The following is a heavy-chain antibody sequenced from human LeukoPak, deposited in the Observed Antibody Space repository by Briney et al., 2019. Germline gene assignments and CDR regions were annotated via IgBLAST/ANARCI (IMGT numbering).Heavy chain of an antibody. CDR3: ARSIPATGNNFDY. CDR1: GDSVSSNSAA. Sequence: SQTLSVTCVISGDSVSSNSAAWNWIRQSPSRGLEWLGRTYFRSKWYSDYTVSVKGRITINGDTSKNQFSLQLNSVTPDDTAVYFCARSIPATGNNFDYWGQGTRFTVSS. D-gene: IGHD6-13*01. CDR2: TYFRSKWYS. J-gene: IGHJ4*02. V-gene: IGHV6-1*01.